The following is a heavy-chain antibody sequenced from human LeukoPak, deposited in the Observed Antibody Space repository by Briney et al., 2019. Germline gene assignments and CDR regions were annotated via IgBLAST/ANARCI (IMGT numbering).Heavy chain of an antibody. J-gene: IGHJ4*02. Sequence: SETLSLSCTVSVYSVSGGYNWGWIRQPPGKGLEWIGNVYHSGSTNYNPSLKGRVTISVDTSKNQFSLKLSSVTAADTAVYYCACSGRYYRYWGQGTLVTVSS. V-gene: IGHV4-38-2*02. D-gene: IGHD6-19*01. CDR1: VYSVSGGYN. CDR2: VYHSGST. CDR3: ACSGRYYRY.